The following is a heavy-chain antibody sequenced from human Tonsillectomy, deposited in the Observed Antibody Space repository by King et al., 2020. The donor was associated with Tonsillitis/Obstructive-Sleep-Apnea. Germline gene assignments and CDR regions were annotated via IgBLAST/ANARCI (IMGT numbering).Heavy chain of an antibody. V-gene: IGHV3-30*18. CDR1: GFTFSSYG. Sequence: VQLVESGGGVAQPGRSLRLSCAASGFTFSSYGMHWVRQAPGKGLEWVAVISYDGSNKYYADSVKGRFTISRDNSKNTLYLQMNSLRAEDTAVYYCAKDTLDIVVVPAAISPGAFDIWGQGTMVTVSS. CDR3: AKDTLDIVVVPAAISPGAFDI. CDR2: ISYDGSNK. J-gene: IGHJ3*02. D-gene: IGHD2-2*02.